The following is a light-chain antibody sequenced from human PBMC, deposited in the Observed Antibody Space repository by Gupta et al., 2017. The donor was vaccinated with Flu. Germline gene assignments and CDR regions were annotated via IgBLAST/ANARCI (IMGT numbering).Light chain of an antibody. CDR2: DVS. CDR3: SSYTSSSTFYV. CDR1: SSDVGRSDS. J-gene: IGLJ1*01. V-gene: IGLV2-14*01. Sequence: QSALTQPASVSGSPGQSITISCTGTSSDVGRSDSVSWYQQHPGKAPKLLIYDVSNRPSGVASRFSGFKSGNTASLTIAGLQAEDETDYYCSSYTSSSTFYVFGTGTKVTVL.